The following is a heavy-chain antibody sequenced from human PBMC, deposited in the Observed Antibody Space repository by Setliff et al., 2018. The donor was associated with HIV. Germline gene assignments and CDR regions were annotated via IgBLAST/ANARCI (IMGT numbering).Heavy chain of an antibody. CDR3: ARGRVSVEAAPLGWFDP. D-gene: IGHD6-6*01. V-gene: IGHV1-18*01. Sequence: ASVKVSCKASGYTFTNYAISWIRQAPGQGLEWLGWISGYKGNTNYAQKLQGRVTMTTETSTSTAYMELRSLRSDDTAVYYCARGRVSVEAAPLGWFDPWGQGTLVTVSS. CDR2: ISGYKGNT. CDR1: GYTFTNYA. J-gene: IGHJ5*02.